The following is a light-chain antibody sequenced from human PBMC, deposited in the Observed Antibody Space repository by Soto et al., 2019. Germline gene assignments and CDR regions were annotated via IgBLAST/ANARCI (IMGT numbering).Light chain of an antibody. CDR1: QSVSSY. J-gene: IGKJ5*01. Sequence: EIVLTQSPATLSLSPGERATLSCRASQSVSSYLAWYQQKPGQAPRLLIYDASNRATGIPARFSGSGSETDFTLTISSLEPEDFAVYSCQQRSNWPPITFGQGTRLEIK. V-gene: IGKV3-11*01. CDR3: QQRSNWPPIT. CDR2: DAS.